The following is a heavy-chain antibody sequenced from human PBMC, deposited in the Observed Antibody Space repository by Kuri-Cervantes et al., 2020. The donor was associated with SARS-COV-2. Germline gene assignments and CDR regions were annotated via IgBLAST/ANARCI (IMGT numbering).Heavy chain of an antibody. J-gene: IGHJ4*02. CDR3: ATDHFGVHDF. Sequence: GGCLRLSCAVSGFNFSRADIHWVRQAPGKGLEWVAVISYDGKKKKCIGSGKGRLTISRDNSQNTVYLRMTSLRTEDTAMYYCATDHFGVHDFWGQGTLVTVSS. CDR1: GFNFSRAD. D-gene: IGHD2-21*01. V-gene: IGHV3-30*03. CDR2: ISYDGKKK.